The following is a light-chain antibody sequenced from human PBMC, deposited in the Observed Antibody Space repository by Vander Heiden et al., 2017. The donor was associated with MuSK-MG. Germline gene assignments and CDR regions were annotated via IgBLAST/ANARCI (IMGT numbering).Light chain of an antibody. Sequence: DIQMTQSPSSLSASVGDRVSITCRASQSIGNYLNWYKHKPGRVPNLLIYAASSLQRGVPSRFAGNASGTLYTLTISSLKPEDSATYYCQQAYTIPYTFGQGTKLEIK. CDR1: QSIGNY. J-gene: IGKJ2*01. V-gene: IGKV1-39*01. CDR2: AAS. CDR3: QQAYTIPYT.